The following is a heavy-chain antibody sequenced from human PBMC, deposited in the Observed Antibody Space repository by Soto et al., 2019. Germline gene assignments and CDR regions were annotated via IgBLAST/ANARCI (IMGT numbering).Heavy chain of an antibody. CDR2: ITSDSSNV. CDR3: ARDLGVALATLTLDY. J-gene: IGHJ4*02. D-gene: IGHD2-15*01. CDR1: GCTFITYS. Sequence: GGSLRLSCAASGCTFITYSMNWVRQAPGKGLEWVSYITSDSSNVHYADSVKGRFTISRDNAKNSLSLQMNTLRAEDTAVYYCARDLGVALATLTLDYWGQGTLVTVSS. V-gene: IGHV3-21*01.